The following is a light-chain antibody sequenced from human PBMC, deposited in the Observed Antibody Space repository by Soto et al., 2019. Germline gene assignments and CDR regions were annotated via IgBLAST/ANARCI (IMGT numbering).Light chain of an antibody. CDR1: SSDVGGYNY. J-gene: IGLJ2*01. V-gene: IGLV2-14*01. CDR3: SSDPSNSPLAGV. CDR2: DVS. Sequence: QSALTQPASVSGSPGQSITISCTGTSSDVGGYNYVSWYKQHPGKAPKLMIYDVSSRPSGVSNRFSGSKSGNTASLTISGLKAEDEADYYCSSDPSNSPLAGVFGRGTKLTVL.